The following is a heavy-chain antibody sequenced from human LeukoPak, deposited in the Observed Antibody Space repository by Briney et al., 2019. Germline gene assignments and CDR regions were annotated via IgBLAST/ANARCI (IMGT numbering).Heavy chain of an antibody. Sequence: GALRLSCAASGFTFSDNYMTWVRQAPGKGLEWLSYISGNGGVIQYADSVKGRLTIYRDNAKNLLYLQMDSLRVEDTAIYYCARDPRTVRIWGQGTLVTVSS. D-gene: IGHD1-1*01. V-gene: IGHV3-11*04. CDR1: GFTFSDNY. J-gene: IGHJ4*02. CDR3: ARDPRTVRI. CDR2: ISGNGGVI.